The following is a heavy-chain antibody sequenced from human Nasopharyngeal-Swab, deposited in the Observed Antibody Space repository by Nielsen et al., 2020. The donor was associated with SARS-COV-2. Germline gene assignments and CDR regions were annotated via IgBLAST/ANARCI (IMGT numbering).Heavy chain of an antibody. CDR1: GYTFTGYY. CDR3: AREGCSSTSCYVVNDAFDI. D-gene: IGHD2-2*01. V-gene: IGHV1-46*01. CDR2: INPSGGST. Sequence: ASVKVSCKASGYTFTGYYMHWVRQAPGQGLEWMGIINPSGGSTSYAQKFQGRVTMTRDTSTSTVYMELSSLRSEDTAVYYCAREGCSSTSCYVVNDAFDIWGQGTMVTVSS. J-gene: IGHJ3*02.